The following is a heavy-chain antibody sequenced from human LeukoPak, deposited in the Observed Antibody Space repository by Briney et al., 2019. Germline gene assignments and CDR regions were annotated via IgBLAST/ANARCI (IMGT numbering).Heavy chain of an antibody. V-gene: IGHV4-34*01. CDR1: GGSISSYY. Sequence: SETLSLTCTVSGGSISSYYWSWIRQPPGKGLEWIGEINHSGSTNYNPSLKSRVTISVDTSKNQFSLKLSSVTAADTAVYYCARGRSKWLRRHYYFDYWGQGTLVTVSS. CDR2: INHSGST. D-gene: IGHD5-12*01. J-gene: IGHJ4*02. CDR3: ARGRSKWLRRHYYFDY.